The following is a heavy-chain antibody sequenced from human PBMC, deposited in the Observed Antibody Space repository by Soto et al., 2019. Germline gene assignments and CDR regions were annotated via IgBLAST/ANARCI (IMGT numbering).Heavy chain of an antibody. D-gene: IGHD2-15*01. V-gene: IGHV3-48*01. J-gene: IGHJ6*02. CDR1: GFTFSSYS. CDR3: ARFDGGNLRPYDYYGMDV. CDR2: ISSSSSTI. Sequence: EVQLVESGGGLVQPGGSLRLSCAASGFTFSSYSMNWVRQAPGKGLEWVSYISSSSSTIYYADSVKGRFTISRDNAKNSLYLQMNSLRAEDTAVYYFARFDGGNLRPYDYYGMDVWGHGTTVTVS.